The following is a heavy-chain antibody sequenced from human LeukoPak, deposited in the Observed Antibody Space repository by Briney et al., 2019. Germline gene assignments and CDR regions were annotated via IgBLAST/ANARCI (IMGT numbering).Heavy chain of an antibody. CDR3: ARRGVTVVTPAAFDI. Sequence: PGGSLRLSCAASGFTFSSYAMHWVRQAPGKGLEWVAVISYDGSNKYYADSVKGRFTISRDNSKNTLYLQMNSLRAEDTAVYYCARRGVTVVTPAAFDISGQGTMVTVSS. V-gene: IGHV3-30*04. J-gene: IGHJ3*02. CDR2: ISYDGSNK. D-gene: IGHD4-23*01. CDR1: GFTFSSYA.